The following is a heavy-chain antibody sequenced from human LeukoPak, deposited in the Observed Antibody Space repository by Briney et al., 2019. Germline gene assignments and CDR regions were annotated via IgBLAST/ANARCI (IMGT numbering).Heavy chain of an antibody. J-gene: IGHJ4*02. Sequence: ASVKVSCKASGYTFTDYFLHWVRQAPGQGLEWMGWINPNSGGTNYAQKFQGRVTMTRDTSISTAYMELSRLRSDDTAVYYCARDLRYADLDYWGQGTLVTVSS. D-gene: IGHD1-1*01. CDR1: GYTFTDYF. CDR3: ARDLRYADLDY. CDR2: INPNSGGT. V-gene: IGHV1-2*02.